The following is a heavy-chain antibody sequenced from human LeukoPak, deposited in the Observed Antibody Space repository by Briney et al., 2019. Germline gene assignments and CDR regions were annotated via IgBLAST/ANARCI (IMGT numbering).Heavy chain of an antibody. CDR3: ARAYGSGSPPDY. J-gene: IGHJ4*02. V-gene: IGHV4-59*01. CDR1: GGSISSYY. Sequence: SETLSLTCTVSGGSISSYYRSWIRQPPGKGLEWIGYIYYSGSTNYNPSLKSRVTISVDTSKNQFSLKLSSVTAADTAVYYCARAYGSGSPPDYWGQGTLVTVSS. D-gene: IGHD3-10*01. CDR2: IYYSGST.